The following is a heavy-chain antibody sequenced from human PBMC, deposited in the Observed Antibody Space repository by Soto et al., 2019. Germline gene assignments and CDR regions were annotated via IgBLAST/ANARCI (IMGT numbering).Heavy chain of an antibody. CDR2: ISGSGGST. CDR1: GFTFSSYA. J-gene: IGHJ4*02. Sequence: PGGSLRLSCAASGFTFSSYAMSWVRQAPGKGLEWVSAISGSGGSTYYADSVKGRFTISRDNSKNTLYLQMNSLRAEDTAVYYCAKVSRLGVPYYYDSSGYYYFDYWGQGTLVTVSS. D-gene: IGHD3-22*01. V-gene: IGHV3-23*01. CDR3: AKVSRLGVPYYYDSSGYYYFDY.